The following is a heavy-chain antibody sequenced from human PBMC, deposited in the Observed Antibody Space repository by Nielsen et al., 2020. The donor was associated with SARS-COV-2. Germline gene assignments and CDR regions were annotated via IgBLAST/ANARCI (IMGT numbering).Heavy chain of an antibody. CDR2: INHSGST. CDR3: ARGSISMVRGVIQNYYYYYGMDV. V-gene: IGHV4-34*01. D-gene: IGHD3-10*01. Sequence: WIRQPPGKGLEWIGEINHSGSTNYNPSLKSRVTISVDTSTNQFSLKLSSVTAADTAVYYCARGSISMVRGVIQNYYYYYGMDVWGQGTTVTVSS. J-gene: IGHJ6*02.